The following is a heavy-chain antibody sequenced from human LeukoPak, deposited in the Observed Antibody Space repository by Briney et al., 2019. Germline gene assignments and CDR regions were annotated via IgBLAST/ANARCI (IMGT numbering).Heavy chain of an antibody. CDR2: IYYNGNT. J-gene: IGHJ4*02. D-gene: IGHD1-26*01. Sequence: SETLSLTCTVSGVSISGFSWSWIRQPPDKGLEWIGYIYYNGNTEYNPSLKSRVTISVDKSKNQFSLKLTSVTAADTAVYYCARERSGEAYRFDCWGQGALVTVSS. CDR1: GVSISGFS. CDR3: ARERSGEAYRFDC. V-gene: IGHV4-59*01.